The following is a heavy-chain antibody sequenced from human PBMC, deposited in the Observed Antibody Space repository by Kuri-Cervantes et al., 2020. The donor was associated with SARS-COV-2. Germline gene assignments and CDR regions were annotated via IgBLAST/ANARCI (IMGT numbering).Heavy chain of an antibody. CDR1: GYTFTSYY. CDR3: ARGPHYYGSGSYNNWFDP. J-gene: IGHJ5*02. Sequence: SVKVSCKASGYTFTSYYMHWVRQAPGQGLEWMGGIIPILGIANYAQKFQGRVTITADKSTSTAYMELSSLRSEDTAVYYCARGPHYYGSGSYNNWFDPWGQGTLVTVSS. CDR2: IIPILGIA. D-gene: IGHD3-10*01. V-gene: IGHV1-69*10.